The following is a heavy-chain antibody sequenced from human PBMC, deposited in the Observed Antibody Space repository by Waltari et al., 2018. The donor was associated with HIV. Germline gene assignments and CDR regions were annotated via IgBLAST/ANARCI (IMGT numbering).Heavy chain of an antibody. CDR2: TPYDGSDE. CDR1: GFNFSSFG. J-gene: IGHJ1*01. V-gene: IGHV3-30*02. Sequence: VRLVESGGGVIQPGGSLSLSCAASGFNFSSFGLYWVRQVPGKGLYWVALTPYDGSDEYYVESVKGRFTISKDNSRSFLTLQMNSLRPEDTAIYFCATDFKARGLEPSFLDSWGQGTLVTVSS. CDR3: ATDFKARGLEPSFLDS. D-gene: IGHD3-9*01.